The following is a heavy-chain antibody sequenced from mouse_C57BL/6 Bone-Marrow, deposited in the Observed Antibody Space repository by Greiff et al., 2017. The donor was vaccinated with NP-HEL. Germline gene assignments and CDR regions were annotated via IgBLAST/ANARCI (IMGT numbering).Heavy chain of an antibody. CDR3: ARSIYYDYADDPFYAMDY. CDR2: IRNKANGYTT. CDR1: GFTFTDYY. V-gene: IGHV7-3*01. Sequence: EVQLVESGGGLVQPGGSLSLSCAASGFTFTDYYMSWVRQPPGKALEWLGFIRNKANGYTTENSASVKGRFTISRDYFQSILYLQMNALRAENSATYYCARSIYYDYADDPFYAMDYWGQGTSVTVSS. D-gene: IGHD2-4*01. J-gene: IGHJ4*01.